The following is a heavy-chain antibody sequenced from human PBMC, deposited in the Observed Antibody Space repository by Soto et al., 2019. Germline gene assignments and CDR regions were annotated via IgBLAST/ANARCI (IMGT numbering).Heavy chain of an antibody. Sequence: ASETLSLTCTVSGGSISNYYWSWIRQPAGKGLEWIGRIYTSGNTNYNPSLKGRVTMSVDMSKNQFSLKLSSVAAADTAVYYCARDDNGHNGRAFDPWGQGTLVTVSS. CDR1: GGSISNYY. CDR2: IYTSGNT. J-gene: IGHJ5*02. CDR3: ARDDNGHNGRAFDP. V-gene: IGHV4-4*07. D-gene: IGHD4-17*01.